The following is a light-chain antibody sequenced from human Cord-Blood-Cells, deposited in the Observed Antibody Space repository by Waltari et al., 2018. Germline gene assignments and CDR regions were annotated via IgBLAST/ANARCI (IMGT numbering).Light chain of an antibody. V-gene: IGLV2-14*03. CDR3: SSYTSSSTWV. CDR2: DVS. Sequence: QSALTQPASVSGSPGQSITISCTGTSSDVGGYNYFSWYQHNPGKAPKLMIYDVSNRPSGVSNRFSGSKSGNTASLTISGLQADDEADYYCSSYTSSSTWVFGGGTKLTVL. CDR1: SSDVGGYNY. J-gene: IGLJ3*02.